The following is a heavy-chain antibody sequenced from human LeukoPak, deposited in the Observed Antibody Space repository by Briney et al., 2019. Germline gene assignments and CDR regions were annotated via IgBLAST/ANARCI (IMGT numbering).Heavy chain of an antibody. CDR2: IYYSGST. J-gene: IGHJ5*02. CDR3: ARQIDGSGLAFDP. V-gene: IGHV4-34*01. Sequence: SETLSLTCAVYGGSFSGYYWSWICQPPGKDLEWIGSIYYSGSTYYNPSLKSRVTISVDTSKNQFSLKLSSVTAADTAVYYCARQIDGSGLAFDPWGQGTLVTVSS. CDR1: GGSFSGYY. D-gene: IGHD3-10*01.